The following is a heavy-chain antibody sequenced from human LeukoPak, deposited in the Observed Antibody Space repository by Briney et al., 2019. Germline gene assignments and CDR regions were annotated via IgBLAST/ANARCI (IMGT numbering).Heavy chain of an antibody. CDR2: ISGSGGST. CDR1: GFTFSSYG. J-gene: IGHJ4*02. V-gene: IGHV3-23*01. D-gene: IGHD2-21*02. Sequence: PGGSLRLSCAASGFTFSSYGMSWVRQAPGKGLEWVSAISGSGGSTYYADSVKGRFTISRDNSKNTLYLQMNSLRAEDTAVYYCAKDLEVVTAYAPPYYFDYWGQGTLVTVSS. CDR3: AKDLEVVTAYAPPYYFDY.